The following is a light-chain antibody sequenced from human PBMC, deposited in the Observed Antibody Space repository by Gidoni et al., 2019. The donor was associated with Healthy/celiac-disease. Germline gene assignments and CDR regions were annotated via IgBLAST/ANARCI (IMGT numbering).Light chain of an antibody. V-gene: IGKV1-39*01. J-gene: IGKJ2*01. CDR2: AAS. CDR1: QSISSY. Sequence: DIQMSQSPSSLSASVGDRVPITCRASQSISSYLNWSQQKPGKAPKLLIYAASSLQSGVPSRCSGSGAGTDVTLTIISLQPEDVATYYCQQSYSTPPYTFGQGTKLEIK. CDR3: QQSYSTPPYT.